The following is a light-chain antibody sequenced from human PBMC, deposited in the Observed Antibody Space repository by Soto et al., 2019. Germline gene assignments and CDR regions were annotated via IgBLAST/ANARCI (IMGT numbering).Light chain of an antibody. Sequence: VLTQSPATLSLSPGERAALSCRASQSVSTSLAWYQHKPGQAPRLIIYDASKRAPGIPARFSGSGSGTDFTLTISSPEPEDFAVYYCQVRDVWPTFGQGTKVDIK. J-gene: IGKJ1*01. CDR3: QVRDVWPT. V-gene: IGKV3-11*01. CDR2: DAS. CDR1: QSVSTS.